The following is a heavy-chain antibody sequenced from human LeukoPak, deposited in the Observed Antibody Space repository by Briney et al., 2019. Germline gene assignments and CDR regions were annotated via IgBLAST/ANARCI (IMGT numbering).Heavy chain of an antibody. CDR3: ARDRMAAAGAVSFDY. D-gene: IGHD6-13*01. CDR1: GDSISSDSYY. V-gene: IGHV4-61*02. Sequence: SQTLSLTCTVSGDSISSDSYYWSWIRQPAGKGLEWIGRIYTSGSTNYNPSLKSRVTISVDTSKNQFSLKLSSVTAADTAVYYCARDRMAAAGAVSFDYWGQGTLVTVSS. CDR2: IYTSGST. J-gene: IGHJ4*02.